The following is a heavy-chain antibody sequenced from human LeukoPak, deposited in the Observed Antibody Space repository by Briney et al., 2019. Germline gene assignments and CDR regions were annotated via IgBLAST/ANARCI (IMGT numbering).Heavy chain of an antibody. V-gene: IGHV4-59*08. J-gene: IGHJ2*01. D-gene: IGHD3-22*01. CDR3: ARGYDGSGYYYRNWYFDL. CDR2: IYYSGST. CDR1: GGSISRYY. Sequence: SETLSLTCSVSGGSISRYYWTWIRQPPGKGLEWIGHIYYSGSTNYNPPLKSRVTISVDTSKNQFSLKLSSVTAADTAVYYCARGYDGSGYYYRNWYFDLWGRGTLVTVSS.